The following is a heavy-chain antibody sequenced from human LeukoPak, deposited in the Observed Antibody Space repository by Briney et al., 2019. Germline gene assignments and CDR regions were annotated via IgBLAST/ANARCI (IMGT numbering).Heavy chain of an antibody. CDR3: ARVGLTGTYYFDY. CDR1: GVSISSTTYY. J-gene: IGHJ4*02. V-gene: IGHV4-39*07. CDR2: LSYGGNT. Sequence: PSETLSLTCTVSGVSISSTTYYWDWIRQSPGKGLEWIGSLSYGGNTYSNPSLKSRVTISVDMSKNQFSLILTSVSAADTAVYYCARVGLTGTYYFDYWGQGTLVTVSS. D-gene: IGHD1-7*01.